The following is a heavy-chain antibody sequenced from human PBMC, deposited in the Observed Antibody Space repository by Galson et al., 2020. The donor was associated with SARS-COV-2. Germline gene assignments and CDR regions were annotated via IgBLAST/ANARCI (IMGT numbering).Heavy chain of an antibody. V-gene: IGHV3-33*01. CDR1: GFTFSSYG. Sequence: TGGSLRLSCAASGFTFSSYGMHWVRQAPGKGLEWVAVIWYDGSNKYYADSVKGRFTISRDNSKNTLYLQMNSLRAEDTAVYYCARDTPYCTNGVCYRGDYYYGMDVWGQGTTVTVSS. CDR3: ARDTPYCTNGVCYRGDYYYGMDV. J-gene: IGHJ6*02. CDR2: IWYDGSNK. D-gene: IGHD2-8*01.